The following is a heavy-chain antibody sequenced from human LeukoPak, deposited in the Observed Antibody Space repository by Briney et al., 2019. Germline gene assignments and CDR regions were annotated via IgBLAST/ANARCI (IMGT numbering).Heavy chain of an antibody. Sequence: SETLSLTCTVSGYSISSGYYWGWIRPPPGKGLEWIGSIYHSGSTYYNPSLKSRVTISVDTSKNQFPLKLSSVTAADTAVYYCARFQGRYYYYYMDVWGKGTTVTVSS. CDR2: IYHSGST. J-gene: IGHJ6*03. CDR3: ARFQGRYYYYYMDV. CDR1: GYSISSGYY. V-gene: IGHV4-38-2*02.